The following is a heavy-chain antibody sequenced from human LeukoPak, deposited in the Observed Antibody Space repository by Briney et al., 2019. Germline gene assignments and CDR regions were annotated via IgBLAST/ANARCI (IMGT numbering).Heavy chain of an antibody. Sequence: GASVKVSCKASGDTFSSYTINWVRQAPGQGLEWMGRIIPILGIPNYAQKFQGRVTITAGTSTSTAYMELSSLRSEDTAMYYCASGPQHSCGGGCYSDYFDYWGQGTLVTVSS. D-gene: IGHD2-21*02. CDR1: GDTFSSYT. J-gene: IGHJ4*02. CDR2: IIPILGIP. V-gene: IGHV1-69*02. CDR3: ASGPQHSCGGGCYSDYFDY.